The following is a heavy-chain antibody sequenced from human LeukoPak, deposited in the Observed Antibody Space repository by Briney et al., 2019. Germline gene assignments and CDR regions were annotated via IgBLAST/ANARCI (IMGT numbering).Heavy chain of an antibody. CDR1: GVSISSGDYY. CDR2: IYYSGST. CDR3: ARDGSRWPIHYMDV. D-gene: IGHD6-13*01. V-gene: IGHV4-30-4*08. J-gene: IGHJ6*03. Sequence: PSETLSLTCTVSGVSISSGDYYWSWIRQPPGKGLEWIGYIYYSGSTYYNPSLKSRVTISVDTSKNQFSLKLSSVTAADTAVYYCARDGSRWPIHYMDVWGKGTTVTVSS.